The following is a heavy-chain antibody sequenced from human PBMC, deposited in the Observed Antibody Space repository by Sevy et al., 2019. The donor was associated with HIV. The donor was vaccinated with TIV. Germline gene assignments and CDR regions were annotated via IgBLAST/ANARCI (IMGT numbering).Heavy chain of an antibody. CDR2: ISYDGSNK. J-gene: IGHJ4*02. CDR3: ARDGQRDYYDSSGYYYYFDY. V-gene: IGHV3-30-3*01. CDR1: GFTFSSYA. D-gene: IGHD3-22*01. Sequence: GGSLRLSCAASGFTFSSYAMHWVRQAPGKGLEWVAVISYDGSNKYYADSVKGRFTISRDNSKNTLYLKMNSLRAEDTAVYYCARDGQRDYYDSSGYYYYFDYWGQGTLVTVSS.